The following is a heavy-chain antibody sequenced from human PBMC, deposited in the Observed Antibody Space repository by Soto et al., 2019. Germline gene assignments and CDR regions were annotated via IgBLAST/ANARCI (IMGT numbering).Heavy chain of an antibody. V-gene: IGHV1-69*06. Sequence: SVKVSCKASGGTFSSYAISWVRQAPGQGLEWMGGIIPIFGTANYAQKFQGRVTITADKSTSTAYMELSSLRSEDTAVYYCARAGGDNWNYRPPGYYYYYGMDVWGQGTTVTVSS. J-gene: IGHJ6*02. CDR2: IIPIFGTA. CDR3: ARAGGDNWNYRPPGYYYYYGMDV. CDR1: GGTFSSYA. D-gene: IGHD1-7*01.